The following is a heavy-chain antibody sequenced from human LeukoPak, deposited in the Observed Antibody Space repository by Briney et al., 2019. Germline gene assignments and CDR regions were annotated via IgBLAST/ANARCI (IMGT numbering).Heavy chain of an antibody. D-gene: IGHD5-18*01. CDR3: AKASEDTAMANDY. CDR2: ISGSGGST. J-gene: IGHJ4*02. V-gene: IGHV3-23*01. Sequence: GASLRLSRAATGFTFSSYAMSWVRQAPGKRLEWVSAISGSGGSTYYADSVKGRFTISRDNSKNTLYLQMNSLRAEDTDVCYCAKASEDTAMANDYWGQGTLVTVSS. CDR1: GFTFSSYA.